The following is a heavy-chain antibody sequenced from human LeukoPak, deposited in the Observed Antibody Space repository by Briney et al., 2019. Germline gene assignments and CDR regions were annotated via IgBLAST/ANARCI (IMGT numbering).Heavy chain of an antibody. V-gene: IGHV3-7*01. Sequence: PGGSLRLSCAASGFTFSSYWMSWVRQAPGKGLEWVANIKQDGSEKYYADSVKGRFTISRDNSKNTLYLQMNSLRAEDTAVYYCAKGLEYDYWGQGTLVTVSS. J-gene: IGHJ4*02. D-gene: IGHD6-6*01. CDR1: GFTFSSYW. CDR2: IKQDGSEK. CDR3: AKGLEYDY.